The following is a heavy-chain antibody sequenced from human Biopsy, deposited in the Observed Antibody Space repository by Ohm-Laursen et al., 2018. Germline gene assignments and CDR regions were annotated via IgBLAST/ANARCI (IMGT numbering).Heavy chain of an antibody. Sequence: SLRLSCTATGFTFDDYGMHWVRQAPGKGLEWVSGINWNSGSVGYADSVKGRFSISRDNAKNSLYLQMNSLRVEDTALYYCAKDALSTVTYAFDMWGQGTMVTV. CDR1: GFTFDDYG. J-gene: IGHJ3*02. V-gene: IGHV3-9*01. CDR3: AKDALSTVTYAFDM. CDR2: INWNSGSV. D-gene: IGHD4-17*01.